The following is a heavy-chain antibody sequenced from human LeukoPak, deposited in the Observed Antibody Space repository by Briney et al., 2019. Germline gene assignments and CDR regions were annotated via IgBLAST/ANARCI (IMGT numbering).Heavy chain of an antibody. D-gene: IGHD3-10*01. V-gene: IGHV3-48*03. CDR2: ISSSGSTI. J-gene: IGHJ4*02. Sequence: GGSLRLSCAASGFTFSSYEMNWVRQAPGRGLEWVSYISSSGSTIYYADSVKGRFTISRDNAKNSLYLQMDSLRAEDTAVYYCSGEMPADFWGQGTLVSVSS. CDR1: GFTFSSYE. CDR3: SGEMPADF.